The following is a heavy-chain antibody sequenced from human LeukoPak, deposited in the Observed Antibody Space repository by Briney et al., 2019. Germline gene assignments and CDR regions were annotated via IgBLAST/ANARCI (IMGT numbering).Heavy chain of an antibody. D-gene: IGHD6-6*01. CDR3: AKDLGYGSSLYYYYGMDV. V-gene: IGHV3-9*01. J-gene: IGHJ6*02. CDR2: ISWNSGSI. Sequence: GGSLGLSCAASGFTFDDYAMHWVRQAPGKGLEWVSGISWNSGSIGYADSVKGRFTISRDNSKNTLYLQMNSLRAEDTAVYYCAKDLGYGSSLYYYYGMDVWGQGTTVTVSS. CDR1: GFTFDDYA.